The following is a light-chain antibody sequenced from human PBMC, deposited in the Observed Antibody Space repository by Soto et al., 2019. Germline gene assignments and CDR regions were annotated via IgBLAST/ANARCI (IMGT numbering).Light chain of an antibody. CDR2: GAS. CDR3: QQNNNWPPWT. CDR1: QSVSSN. J-gene: IGKJ1*01. V-gene: IGKV3-15*01. Sequence: EIVMTQSPATLSVSPGERATLSCRASQSVSSNLALYQQKPGQAPRLLIYGASTRATGIPARFSGSGSGTEFTLTISSLQSEDFAVYYCQQNNNWPPWTFGQGPKVEIK.